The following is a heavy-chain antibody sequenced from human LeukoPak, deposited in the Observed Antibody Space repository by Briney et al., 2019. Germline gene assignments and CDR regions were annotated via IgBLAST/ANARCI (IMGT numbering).Heavy chain of an antibody. D-gene: IGHD4-17*01. V-gene: IGHV7-4-1*02. Sequence: ASVKVSCKASGYTFTSYAMNWVRQAPGQGLEWMGWINTNTGNPTYAQGFTGRFVFSLDTSVSTAYLQISSLKAEDTAVYYCARAGRPGYYGDCGAFDIWGQGTMVTVSS. CDR1: GYTFTSYA. J-gene: IGHJ3*02. CDR3: ARAGRPGYYGDCGAFDI. CDR2: INTNTGNP.